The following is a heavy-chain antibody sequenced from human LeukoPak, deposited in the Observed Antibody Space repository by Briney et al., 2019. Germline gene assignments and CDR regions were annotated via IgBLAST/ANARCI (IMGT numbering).Heavy chain of an antibody. D-gene: IGHD6-13*01. Sequence: PSETLSLTCTVSGGSISGYYWSWIRQPPGKGLEWIGEINHSGSTNYNPSLKSRVTISVDTSKNQFSLKLSSVTAADTAVYYCARGNRGSRINIIAAAGWFDPWGQGTLVTVSS. J-gene: IGHJ5*02. V-gene: IGHV4-34*01. CDR2: INHSGST. CDR3: ARGNRGSRINIIAAAGWFDP. CDR1: GGSISGYY.